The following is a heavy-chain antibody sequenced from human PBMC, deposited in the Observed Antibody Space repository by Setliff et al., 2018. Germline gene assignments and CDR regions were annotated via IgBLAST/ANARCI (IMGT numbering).Heavy chain of an antibody. CDR3: AREVPGYSGALDF. CDR1: GYSLSDFY. J-gene: IGHJ5*01. D-gene: IGHD5-12*01. V-gene: IGHV1-2*02. Sequence: EASVKVSCKASGYSLSDFYIHWVRQVPGRGPEWMGSTNPKSGVTRYVQKFQGRVTITRDTSISTAYMELSSLRSDDTAVYYCAREVPGYSGALDFWGRGTLVTVSS. CDR2: TNPKSGVT.